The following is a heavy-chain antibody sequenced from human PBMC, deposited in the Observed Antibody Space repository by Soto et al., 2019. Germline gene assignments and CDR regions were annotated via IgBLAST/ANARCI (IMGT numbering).Heavy chain of an antibody. J-gene: IGHJ4*02. CDR3: AKHNPLPYYDSSGYYSGEFDY. V-gene: IGHV3-30*18. D-gene: IGHD3-22*01. CDR2: ISYDGSNK. CDR1: GFTFSSYG. Sequence: QVQLVESGGGVVQPGRSLRLSCAASGFTFSSYGMHWVRQAPGKGLEWVAVISYDGSNKYYADSVKGRFTISRDNFKNTLYLQMNSLRAEAKAVYYCAKHNPLPYYDSSGYYSGEFDYWGQGTIVTVS.